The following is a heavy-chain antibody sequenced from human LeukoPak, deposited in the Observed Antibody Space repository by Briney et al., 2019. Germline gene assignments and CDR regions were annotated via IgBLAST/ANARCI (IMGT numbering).Heavy chain of an antibody. D-gene: IGHD2-8*02. CDR2: IDPGDSFT. CDR1: GYSIFSNW. J-gene: IGHJ4*02. CDR3: ARDGGGVSSCFSQ. Sequence: ESLRISSKGSGYSIFSNWISWVGQTPGKSVLWLGRIDPGDSFTKYCPSLVDRRIITADNSLSTAYLLWISLKASDTAVDYYARDGGGVSSCFSQWGEGTGDSVFS. V-gene: IGHV5-10-1*01.